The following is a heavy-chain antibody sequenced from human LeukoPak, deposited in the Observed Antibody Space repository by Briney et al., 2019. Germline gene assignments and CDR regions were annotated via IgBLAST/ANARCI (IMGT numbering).Heavy chain of an antibody. CDR1: GLTISNTW. CDR2: SKSETNGGTT. D-gene: IGHD1-1*01. V-gene: IGHV3-15*01. Sequence: GGSLRLSCAASGLTISNTWVTWVRQAPGKGLDWGGRSKSETNGGTTDYAAPVRGRFTISRDDSKNTLYLQMNSLKIEDTAVYYCTAAGQTGGQGTLVTVSS. J-gene: IGHJ4*02. CDR3: TAAGQT.